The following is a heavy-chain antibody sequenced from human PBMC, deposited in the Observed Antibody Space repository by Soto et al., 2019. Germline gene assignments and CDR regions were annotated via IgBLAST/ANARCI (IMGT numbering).Heavy chain of an antibody. J-gene: IGHJ6*02. CDR1: GFTFSSYA. D-gene: IGHD6-19*01. CDR2: ISSSSSYI. Sequence: GGSLRLSCAASGFTFSSYAMHWVRQAPGKGLEWVSSISSSSSYIYYADSVKGRFTISRDNAKNSLYLQMNSLRAEDTAVYYCARGHTKKTVAGNYYYYGMDVWGQGTMVTVSS. V-gene: IGHV3-21*01. CDR3: ARGHTKKTVAGNYYYYGMDV.